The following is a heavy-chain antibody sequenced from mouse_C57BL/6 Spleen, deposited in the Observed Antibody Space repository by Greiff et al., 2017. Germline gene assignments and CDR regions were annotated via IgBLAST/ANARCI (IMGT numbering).Heavy chain of an antibody. J-gene: IGHJ2*01. CDR2: INPNYGTT. D-gene: IGHD1-1*01. CDR3: ADGSSYGLLYFDY. Sequence: EVQLQDSGPELVKPGASVKLSCKASGYSFTDYNMNWVKQSNGKSLEWIGVINPNYGTTSSNQKFKGKATLNVDPSSSTAYMQLNSLTSEDSAVYYCADGSSYGLLYFDYWGQGTTLTGSS. V-gene: IGHV1-39*01. CDR1: GYSFTDYN.